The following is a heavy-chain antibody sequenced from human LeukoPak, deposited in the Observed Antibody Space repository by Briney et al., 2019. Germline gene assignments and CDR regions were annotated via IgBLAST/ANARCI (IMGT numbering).Heavy chain of an antibody. V-gene: IGHV3-23*01. CDR2: IGGSGGST. D-gene: IGHD5-24*01. J-gene: IGHJ1*01. Sequence: GGSLRLSCAASGFTFNSYSMNWVRQAPGKGLEWVSAIGGSGGSTYYADSVKGRFTISRDNSKNTLYLQMNSLRAEDTAVYYCAKDDRWLQFCCWGQGTLVTVSS. CDR3: AKDDRWLQFCC. CDR1: GFTFNSYS.